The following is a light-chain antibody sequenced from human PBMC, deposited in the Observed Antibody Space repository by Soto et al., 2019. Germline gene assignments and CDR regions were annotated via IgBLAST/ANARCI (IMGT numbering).Light chain of an antibody. CDR1: QSVGSN. V-gene: IGKV3-15*01. CDR3: QQYTTRWT. J-gene: IGKJ1*01. CDR2: GAS. Sequence: EIVMTQSPATLSVSPGERATLSCRARQSVGSNLAWYQQKPGQAPRLLIYGASTRAAAIPARFSGSGSGTEFTLIISSLQSEDSAVYFCQQYTTRWTFGPGTKVEIK.